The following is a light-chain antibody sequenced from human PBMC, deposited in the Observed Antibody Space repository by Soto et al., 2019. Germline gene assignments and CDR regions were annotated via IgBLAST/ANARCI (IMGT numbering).Light chain of an antibody. CDR1: QSVSDNQ. Sequence: IVLTQSPGTLSLSPGERATLSCRTSQSVSDNQLAWYQQKPGQAPRLLIYDVSIRATTIPDWFSDSGSGTNFTLTIDTLEPEDFAMYYCQQYTKSLWKSGPGT. J-gene: IGKJ1*01. V-gene: IGKV3-20*01. CDR3: QQYTKSLWK. CDR2: DVS.